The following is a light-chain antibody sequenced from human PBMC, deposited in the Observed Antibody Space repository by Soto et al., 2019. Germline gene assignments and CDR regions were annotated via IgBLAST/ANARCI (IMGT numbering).Light chain of an antibody. CDR1: SSNIGAGYD. V-gene: IGLV1-47*01. Sequence: QSVLTQPPSVSGAPGQRVTISCTGSSSNIGAGYDVHWYQQLPGTAPKLLIYRNNLRPSGVPDRFSASKSGTSASLAISGLRSEDEGDYFCAGWDDSLHGLLFGAGTKLTVL. CDR2: RNN. J-gene: IGLJ1*01. CDR3: AGWDDSLHGLL.